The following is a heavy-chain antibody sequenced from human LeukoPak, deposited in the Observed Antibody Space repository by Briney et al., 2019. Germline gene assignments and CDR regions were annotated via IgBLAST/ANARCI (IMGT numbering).Heavy chain of an antibody. CDR2: ISYDGSNK. D-gene: IGHD3-22*01. Sequence: GRSLRLSCAASGFTFSSYGMHWVRQAPGKGLEWVAVISYDGSNKYYADSVKGRFTISRDNSKNTLYLQMNSLRAEDTAVYYCARDSKDSSAPGYIWGQGTMVTVSS. V-gene: IGHV3-30*03. CDR1: GFTFSSYG. CDR3: ARDSKDSSAPGYI. J-gene: IGHJ3*02.